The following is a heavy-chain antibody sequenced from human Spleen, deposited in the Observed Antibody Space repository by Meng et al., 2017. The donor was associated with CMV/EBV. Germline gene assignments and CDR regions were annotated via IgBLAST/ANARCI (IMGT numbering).Heavy chain of an antibody. D-gene: IGHD2-2*01. J-gene: IGHJ6*02. V-gene: IGHV3-20*04. CDR1: GFTFSNAW. CDR3: AREGYCSSTSCHYYYYGMDV. CDR2: LNWNGRKT. Sequence: GESLKISCAASGFTFSNAWMSWVRQVPGKGLEWLSGLNWNGRKTGYAESVKGRFSISRDNAKNSLYLQMNSLRAEDTAVYYCAREGYCSSTSCHYYYYGMDVWGQGTTVTVSS.